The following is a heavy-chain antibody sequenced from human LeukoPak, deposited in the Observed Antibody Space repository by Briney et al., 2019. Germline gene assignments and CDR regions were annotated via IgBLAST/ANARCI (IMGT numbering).Heavy chain of an antibody. CDR2: ISDSGVST. V-gene: IGHV3-23*01. Sequence: GGSLRLSCAASGFTFSSYAMSWVRQAPGKGLEWVSVISDSGVSTYYADSVKGRFTISRDNSKNTLYLQMNSLRAEDTAVYYCAKENPGDSSGYYYVAYYYYGMDVWGQGTTVTVSS. CDR1: GFTFSSYA. CDR3: AKENPGDSSGYYYVAYYYYGMDV. J-gene: IGHJ6*02. D-gene: IGHD3-22*01.